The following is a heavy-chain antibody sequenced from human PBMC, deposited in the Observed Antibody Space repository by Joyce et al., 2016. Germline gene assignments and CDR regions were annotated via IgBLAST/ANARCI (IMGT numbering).Heavy chain of an antibody. CDR2: IYNSGTT. J-gene: IGHJ4*02. Sequence: QVQLQESGPGLVKPSQTLSLTCTVSGDSISSRPYYWSWIRQPAGKGLEWIERIYNSGTTNCSPSLESRVTISLDTSKNQFALKLTSVTAADTAVYYCARGVFYDFWSGHFDYWGQGTPVTVSS. CDR1: GDSISSRPYY. V-gene: IGHV4-61*02. CDR3: ARGVFYDFWSGHFDY. D-gene: IGHD3-3*01.